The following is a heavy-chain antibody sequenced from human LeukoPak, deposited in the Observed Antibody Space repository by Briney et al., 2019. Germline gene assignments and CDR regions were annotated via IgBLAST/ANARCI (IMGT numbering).Heavy chain of an antibody. CDR3: AKDYGGNYGMDV. V-gene: IGHV3-30*18. D-gene: IGHD4-23*01. CDR2: ISYDGSNK. Sequence: GGSLRLSCVASGFTFSSYGMHWVRQAPGKGLEWVAVISYDGSNKYYADSVKGRFTISRDNSKNTLYLQMNSLRAEDTAVYYCAKDYGGNYGMDVWGQGTTVTVSS. CDR1: GFTFSSYG. J-gene: IGHJ6*02.